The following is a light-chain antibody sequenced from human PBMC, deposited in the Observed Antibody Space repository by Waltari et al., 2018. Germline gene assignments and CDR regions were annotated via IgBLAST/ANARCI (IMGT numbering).Light chain of an antibody. CDR3: QQYDNLPIT. CDR1: QGIRYD. V-gene: IGKV1-6*01. Sequence: AIQMTQSPSPLSASVGDRVTITCRASQGIRYDLGWYQQKPGKAPKLLIYAASSLQSGVPSRFSGSGSGADFTLTISSLQPEDIATYYCQQYDNLPITFGQGTRLEIK. J-gene: IGKJ5*01. CDR2: AAS.